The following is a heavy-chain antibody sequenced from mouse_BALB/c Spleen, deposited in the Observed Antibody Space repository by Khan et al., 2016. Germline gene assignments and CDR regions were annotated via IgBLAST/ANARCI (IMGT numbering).Heavy chain of an antibody. J-gene: IGHJ3*01. D-gene: IGHD2-4*01. CDR2: IWGDGST. CDR1: GFSLTGFS. Sequence: VQLQESGPGLVAPSQSLSITCTVSGFSLTGFSVNWVRQPPGKALEWLGMIWGDGSTDYNSGLKSRMSFRKDDSQSQVFLKMNSLQTDDTARYFCASYYDYDGGFAYWGQGTLVTVSA. CDR3: ASYYDYDGGFAY. V-gene: IGHV2-6-7*01.